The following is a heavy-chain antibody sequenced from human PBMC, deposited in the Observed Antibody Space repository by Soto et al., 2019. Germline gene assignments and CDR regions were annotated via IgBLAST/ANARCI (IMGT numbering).Heavy chain of an antibody. CDR1: GDSVSSNSAA. D-gene: IGHD3-10*01. V-gene: IGHV6-1*01. CDR2: TYYRSKWYN. J-gene: IGHJ6*02. CDR3: ARDQLLWFGELDYYGMDV. Sequence: KQSQTLSLTCAISGDSVSSNSAAWNWIRQSPSRGLEWLGRTYYRSKWYNDYAVSVKSRITINPDTSKNQFSLQLNSVTPEDTAVYYCARDQLLWFGELDYYGMDVWGQGTTVTVSS.